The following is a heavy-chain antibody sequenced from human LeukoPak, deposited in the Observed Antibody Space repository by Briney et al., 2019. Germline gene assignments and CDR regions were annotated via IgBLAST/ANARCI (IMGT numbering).Heavy chain of an antibody. V-gene: IGHV4-59*01. J-gene: IGHJ3*02. CDR1: GGSITSYY. CDR2: IYYSGST. Sequence: PSETLSLTCTVPGGSITSYYWSWIRQPPGKGLEWIGYIYYSGSTNYNPSLKSRVTISVDTSKNQFSLKLSSVTAADTAVYYCARETYSYGYASGGAFDIWGQGTMVTVSS. CDR3: ARETYSYGYASGGAFDI. D-gene: IGHD5-18*01.